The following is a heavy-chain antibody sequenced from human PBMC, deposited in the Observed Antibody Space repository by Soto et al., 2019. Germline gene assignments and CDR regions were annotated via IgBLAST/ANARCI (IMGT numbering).Heavy chain of an antibody. CDR3: ARDLHIATPPYNWFDP. D-gene: IGHD6-6*01. V-gene: IGHV4-59*01. Sequence: NLSLTCTVSGDSIRRFYWSWIRQSPGKGLEWIGYIYYTGSTNYNPSLMSRVTLSVDTSKNQFSLKMRSVTASDTAVYYCARDLHIATPPYNWFDPWGQGTLVTVSS. CDR2: IYYTGST. CDR1: GDSIRRFY. J-gene: IGHJ5*02.